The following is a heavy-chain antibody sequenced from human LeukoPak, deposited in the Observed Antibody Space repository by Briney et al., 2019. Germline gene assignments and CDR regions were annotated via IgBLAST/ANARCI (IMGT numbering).Heavy chain of an antibody. CDR2: ISHVGTT. D-gene: IGHD2-2*01. Sequence: SVTLSLTCTVHGGSLSGYFWSWIRQAPGKGLEWIGEISHVGTTNFNPSLQSRVTLSVDTSKRQFSLNLTSVTAADTAVYYCARGLSGYCPTTTCSFWGEGTSVTVSS. J-gene: IGHJ6*04. CDR3: ARGLSGYCPTTTCSF. V-gene: IGHV4-34*01. CDR1: GGSLSGYF.